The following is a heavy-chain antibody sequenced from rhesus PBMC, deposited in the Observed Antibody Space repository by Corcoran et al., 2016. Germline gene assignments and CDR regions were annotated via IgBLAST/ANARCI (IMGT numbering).Heavy chain of an antibody. CDR2: IYGSGGGT. D-gene: IGHD3-28*01. J-gene: IGHJ1*01. CDR1: GGSISDDYY. Sequence: QVQLQESGPGLVKPSETLSLTCAVSGGSISDDYYWSWIRQPPGKGLEWIVYIYGSGGGTNYNPSLNNRVTISIDTSKTQFSLKLSSGTAADTAVYYCARGPPYYYDSGYYVPEYFEFWGQGALVTVSS. CDR3: ARGPPYYYDSGYYVPEYFEF. V-gene: IGHV4-106*01.